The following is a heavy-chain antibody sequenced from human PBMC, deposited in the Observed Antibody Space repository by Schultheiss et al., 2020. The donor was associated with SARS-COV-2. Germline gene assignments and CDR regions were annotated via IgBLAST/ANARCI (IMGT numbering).Heavy chain of an antibody. D-gene: IGHD5-18*01. CDR3: ARAGYSYGTFDY. Sequence: SQTLSLTCTVSGGSISSGGYYWSWIRQHPGKGLEWIGYIYYSGSTYYNPSLKSRVTISVDTSKNQFSLKLSSVTAADTAVYYCARAGYSYGTFDYWGQGTLVTVLL. J-gene: IGHJ4*02. CDR1: GGSISSGGYY. CDR2: IYYSGST. V-gene: IGHV4-31*03.